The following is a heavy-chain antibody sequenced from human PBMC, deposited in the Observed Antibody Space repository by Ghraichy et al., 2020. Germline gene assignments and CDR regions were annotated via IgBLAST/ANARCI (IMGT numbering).Heavy chain of an antibody. CDR2: INHDDSAG. CDR1: GFTFSSYW. D-gene: IGHD1-1*01. J-gene: IGHJ4*02. Sequence: GGSLRLSCAASGFTFSSYWMNWVRQAPGKGLVWVARINHDDSAGTYADSVRGRFTIFRDNAKNTLYLQMNSLRDEDTAVYYCASMNVDWGQGTLVTVSS. V-gene: IGHV3-74*01. CDR3: ASMNVD.